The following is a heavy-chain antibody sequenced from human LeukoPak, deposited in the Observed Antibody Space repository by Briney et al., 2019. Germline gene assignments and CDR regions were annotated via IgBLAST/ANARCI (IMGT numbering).Heavy chain of an antibody. CDR2: IYTSGST. Sequence: SETLSLTCTVSGGSISSYYWSWIRQPAGKGLEWIGRIYTSGSTNYNPSLKSRVTMSVDTPKNQFSLKLSSVTAADTAVYYCARSDFWSGYYYFDYWGQGTLVTVSS. CDR3: ARSDFWSGYYYFDY. V-gene: IGHV4-4*07. D-gene: IGHD3-3*01. J-gene: IGHJ4*02. CDR1: GGSISSYY.